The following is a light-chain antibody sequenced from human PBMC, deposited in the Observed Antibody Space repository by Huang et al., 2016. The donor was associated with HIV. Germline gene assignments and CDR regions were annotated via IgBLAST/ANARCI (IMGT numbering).Light chain of an antibody. J-gene: IGKJ4*01. Sequence: VMTQSPATLSMSPGERVTLSCRASQTVIRNLAWYQQRPGQPPRLLVYGASVRAAGVPDRFSGSGSGTDFTLTITSLQSEDFAIYYCQQYNRWPPLTFGGGTKVETK. CDR3: QQYNRWPPLT. CDR2: GAS. CDR1: QTVIRN. V-gene: IGKV3-15*01.